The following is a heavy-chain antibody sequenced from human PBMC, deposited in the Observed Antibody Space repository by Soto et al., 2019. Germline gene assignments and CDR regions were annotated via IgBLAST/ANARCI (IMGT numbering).Heavy chain of an antibody. CDR2: IRSKAYGGTT. CDR1: GFTFGDYA. CDR3: TRIGSEEAAAGPGDY. D-gene: IGHD6-13*01. V-gene: IGHV3-49*04. Sequence: LRLSCTASGFTFGDYAMSWVRQAPGKGLEWVGFIRSKAYGGTTEYAASVKGRFTISRDDSKSIAYLQMNSLKTEDTAVYYCTRIGSEEAAAGPGDYWGQGTLVTVSS. J-gene: IGHJ4*02.